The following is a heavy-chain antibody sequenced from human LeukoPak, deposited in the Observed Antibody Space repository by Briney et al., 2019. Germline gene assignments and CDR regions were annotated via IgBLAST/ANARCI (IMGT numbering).Heavy chain of an antibody. D-gene: IGHD2-2*01. J-gene: IGHJ4*02. Sequence: PGGSLRLSCAASQFTLRTYEMNWVRQAPGKGLEWVSYISGTGRTIFYADSVKGRFTISRDNAKNSLYLQMNSLRAEDTAVYYCARDLGYCSSTSCYGTAYWGQGTLVTVSS. CDR2: ISGTGRTI. CDR3: ARDLGYCSSTSCYGTAY. V-gene: IGHV3-48*03. CDR1: QFTLRTYE.